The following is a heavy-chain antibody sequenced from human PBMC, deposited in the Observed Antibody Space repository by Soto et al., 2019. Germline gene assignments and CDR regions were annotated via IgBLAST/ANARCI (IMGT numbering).Heavy chain of an antibody. D-gene: IGHD6-19*01. V-gene: IGHV1-46*03. CDR2: VTPSGGAT. Sequence: QVQLVQSGAEVKKPGASVKVSCKASGYTFTNYYIHWVRQAPGQGLEWMGIVTPSGGATKYAQQCQGRVTMTADTSTNTVFMALTSLRSEDTAVYYCARDPVGWDFFDYWGQGTLVAVSA. CDR3: ARDPVGWDFFDY. CDR1: GYTFTNYY. J-gene: IGHJ4*02.